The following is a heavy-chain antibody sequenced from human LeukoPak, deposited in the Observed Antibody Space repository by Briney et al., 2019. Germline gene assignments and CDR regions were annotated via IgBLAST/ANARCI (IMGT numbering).Heavy chain of an antibody. CDR2: INPSGGST. CDR3: ARDHPSGPNYDILTGYYGSDY. V-gene: IGHV1-46*01. J-gene: IGHJ4*02. D-gene: IGHD3-9*01. CDR1: GYTFTSYY. Sequence: ASVNVSFKASGYTFTSYYMHWVRQAPGQGLEWMGIINPSGGSTSYAQKFQGRVTMTRDTSTSTVYMELSSLRSEDTAVYYCARDHPSGPNYDILTGYYGSDYWGQGTLVTVSS.